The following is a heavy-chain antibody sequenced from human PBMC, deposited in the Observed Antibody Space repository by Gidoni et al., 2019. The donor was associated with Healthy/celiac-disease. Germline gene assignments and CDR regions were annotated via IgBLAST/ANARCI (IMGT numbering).Heavy chain of an antibody. CDR1: GGSISSSSYY. D-gene: IGHD5-18*01. J-gene: IGHJ6*02. V-gene: IGHV4-39*01. CDR3: ARPGGTAMVYGMDV. CDR2: IYYSGST. Sequence: QLQLQESGPGLVKPSETLSLTCTVSGGSISSSSYYWGWIRQPPGKGLEWIGSIYYSGSTYYNPSLKSRVTISVDTSKNQFSLKLSSVTAADTAVYYCARPGGTAMVYGMDVWGQGTTVTVSS.